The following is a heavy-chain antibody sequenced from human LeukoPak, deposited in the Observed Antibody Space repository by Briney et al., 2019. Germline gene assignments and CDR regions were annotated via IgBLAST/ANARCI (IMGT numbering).Heavy chain of an antibody. CDR2: INPSGGST. J-gene: IGHJ6*04. D-gene: IGHD3-10*01. V-gene: IGHV1-46*01. Sequence: ASVKVSCKASGYTFTSYYMHWVRQAPGQGLEWMGIINPSGGSTSYAQKFQGRITMTRDTSTSTVYMELSSLRSEDTAVYYSARGGSGRDYYYGMDVWGKGTTVTVSS. CDR3: ARGGSGRDYYYGMDV. CDR1: GYTFTSYY.